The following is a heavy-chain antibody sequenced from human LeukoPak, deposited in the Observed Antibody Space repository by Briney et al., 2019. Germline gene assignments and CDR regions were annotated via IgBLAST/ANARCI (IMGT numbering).Heavy chain of an antibody. D-gene: IGHD4-23*01. V-gene: IGHV3-23*01. CDR3: AKDSTTVVTQNNFDY. J-gene: IGHJ4*02. Sequence: GGSLRLSCAASGFTFRTYSMNWARQAPGKGLEWVSAISGSGGSTYYADSVKGRFTISRDNSKNTLYLQMNSLRAEDTAVYYCAKDSTTVVTQNNFDYWGQGTLVTVSS. CDR1: GFTFRTYS. CDR2: ISGSGGST.